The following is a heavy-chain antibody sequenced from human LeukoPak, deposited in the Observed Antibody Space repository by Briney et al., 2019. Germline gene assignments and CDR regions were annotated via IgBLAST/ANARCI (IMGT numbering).Heavy chain of an antibody. CDR2: VYYSGGT. Sequence: SETLSLTCNVSGDPMSLLYWSWIRQPPGKGLEWVGYVYYSGGTHYNPSLKSRVTISVDTSKNQFSLKLSSVTAADTAVYYCARAMIVVVRYFDYWGQGTLVTVSS. J-gene: IGHJ4*02. D-gene: IGHD3-22*01. CDR1: GDPMSLLY. CDR3: ARAMIVVVRYFDY. V-gene: IGHV4-59*08.